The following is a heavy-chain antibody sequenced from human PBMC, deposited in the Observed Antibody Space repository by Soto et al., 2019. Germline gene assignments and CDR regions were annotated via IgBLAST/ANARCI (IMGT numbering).Heavy chain of an antibody. V-gene: IGHV4-30-4*01. CDR1: GGSISSGDYY. D-gene: IGHD3-9*01. CDR3: ARERTYYDILTGIYYYYYGMDV. CDR2: IYYSGST. J-gene: IGHJ6*02. Sequence: SETLSLTCTVSGGSISSGDYYWSWIRQPPGKGLEWIGYIYYSGSTYYNPSLKSRVTISVDTSKNQFSLKLSSVTAADTAVYYCARERTYYDILTGIYYYYYGMDVWGQGTTVTAP.